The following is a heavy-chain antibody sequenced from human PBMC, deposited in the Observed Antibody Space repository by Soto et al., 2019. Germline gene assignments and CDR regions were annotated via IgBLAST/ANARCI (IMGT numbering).Heavy chain of an antibody. CDR2: INPSGGST. CDR3: ARDRRGGNPNDAFDI. D-gene: IGHD2-15*01. CDR1: GYTFTSYY. J-gene: IGHJ3*02. Sequence: ASVNVSCKSSGYTFTSYYSHLVRQAPGQGLECMGIINPSGGSTSYAQKFQGRVTMTRDTSTSTVYMELSSLRSEDTAVYYCARDRRGGNPNDAFDIWGQGTMVTVSS. V-gene: IGHV1-46*01.